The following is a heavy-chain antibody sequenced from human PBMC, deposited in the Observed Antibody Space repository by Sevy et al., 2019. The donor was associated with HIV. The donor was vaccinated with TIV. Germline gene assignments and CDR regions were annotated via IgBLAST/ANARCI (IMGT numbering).Heavy chain of an antibody. CDR1: GFTFSSFA. J-gene: IGHJ4*02. V-gene: IGHV3-23*01. CDR2: ISGTGDYT. D-gene: IGHD1-26*01. CDR3: AKKMGGGSDMSFHVDY. Sequence: GGSLRLSCAASGFTFSSFAMGWVRQAPGKGLDWISVISGTGDYTYHADSVKGRFTIFRDNSKNTLFLQKNSLRAEETAVSDVAKKMGGGSDMSFHVDYWGQGTLVTVSS.